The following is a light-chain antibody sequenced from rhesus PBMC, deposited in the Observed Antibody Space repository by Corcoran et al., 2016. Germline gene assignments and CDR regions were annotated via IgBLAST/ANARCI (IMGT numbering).Light chain of an antibody. Sequence: DIQMTQSPSSLSASVGDRVTITCRASQSISNFLNWYQQEPGKAPKFLIYSASSLQSGVPSRFSGSGSGTEFTLTISSLQPEDFAAYFCQQFNDYLSFGQGTKVEIK. CDR3: QQFNDYLS. V-gene: IGKV1-41*01. CDR2: SAS. CDR1: QSISNF. J-gene: IGKJ2*01.